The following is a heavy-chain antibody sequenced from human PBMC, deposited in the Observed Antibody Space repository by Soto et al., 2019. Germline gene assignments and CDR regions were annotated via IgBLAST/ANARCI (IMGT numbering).Heavy chain of an antibody. Sequence: GGSLRLSCAASGFTFSSYAMNWVRQAPGKGLEWVSGISGGGGSTHYADSVKGRFTISRDNSKNTLYLQMNSLRAEDTAVYYCAKGFYRRSSGGFDYWCQGTLVTVSS. CDR2: ISGGGGST. CDR1: GFTFSSYA. D-gene: IGHD6-6*01. CDR3: AKGFYRRSSGGFDY. J-gene: IGHJ4*02. V-gene: IGHV3-23*01.